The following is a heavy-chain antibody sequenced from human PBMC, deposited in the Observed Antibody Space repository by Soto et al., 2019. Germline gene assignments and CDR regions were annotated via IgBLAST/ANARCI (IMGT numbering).Heavy chain of an antibody. V-gene: IGHV3-23*01. J-gene: IGHJ4*02. CDR3: AGGGEWSFNCEY. D-gene: IGHD3-3*01. CDR2: ISASGSNT. Sequence: EVQLLESGGGLVQSGGSLRLSCAASGFTFSSYAMSWVRQAPGKGLEWVSGISASGSNTYYADSVKGRFTISRDNSKNTLYLRMNNLRVEDKAVYYCAGGGEWSFNCEYWGQGTLVTVFS. CDR1: GFTFSSYA.